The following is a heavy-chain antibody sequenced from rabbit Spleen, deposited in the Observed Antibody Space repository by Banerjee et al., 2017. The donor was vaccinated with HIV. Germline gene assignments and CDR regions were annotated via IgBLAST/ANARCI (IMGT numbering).Heavy chain of an antibody. Sequence: QSLEESGGDLVKPGASLTLTCKASGFSFSSGYDMCWVRQAPGKGLEWIACIYTDSGGSTYYASWAKGRFTLSKTSSTTVTLQMTSLTAADTATYFCARDSSAAVVGYAYFNLWGQGTLVTVS. D-gene: IGHD6-1*01. J-gene: IGHJ4*01. CDR1: GFSFSSGYD. V-gene: IGHV1S40*01. CDR3: ARDSSAAVVGYAYFNL. CDR2: IYTDSGGST.